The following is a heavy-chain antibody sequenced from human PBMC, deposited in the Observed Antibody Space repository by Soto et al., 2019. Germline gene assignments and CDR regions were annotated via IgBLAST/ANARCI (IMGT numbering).Heavy chain of an antibody. J-gene: IGHJ6*02. Sequence: QMQLVQSGPEVKKPGTSVKVSCKASGFTFTSSAVQWVRQARGQRLEWIGWIVVGSGNTNYAQKFQERVTITRDMSTSTAYMELSSLRTEDTAVYYCAAGGLRFLEWFPQLYYGMDDWGQGTTVTVSS. CDR3: AAGGLRFLEWFPQLYYGMDD. CDR1: GFTFTSSA. CDR2: IVVGSGNT. V-gene: IGHV1-58*01. D-gene: IGHD3-3*01.